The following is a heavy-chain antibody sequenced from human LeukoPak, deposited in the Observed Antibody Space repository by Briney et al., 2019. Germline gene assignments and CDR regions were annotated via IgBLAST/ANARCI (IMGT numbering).Heavy chain of an antibody. Sequence: GGSLRLSCAASGFTFSNYAMSWVRKAPGKGLEWVSAISTSGDNTYYADSVRGRFTISRDNSKNTLYLRMNSLRAEDTAVYYCARKVYHRFDYWGQGTLVTVSS. CDR2: ISTSGDNT. CDR1: GFTFSNYA. D-gene: IGHD2-2*01. V-gene: IGHV3-23*01. J-gene: IGHJ4*02. CDR3: ARKVYHRFDY.